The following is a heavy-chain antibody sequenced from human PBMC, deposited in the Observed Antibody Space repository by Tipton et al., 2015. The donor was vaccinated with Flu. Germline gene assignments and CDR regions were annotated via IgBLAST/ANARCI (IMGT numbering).Heavy chain of an antibody. CDR2: IYPSGNT. CDR1: GGSLSSYF. Sequence: LRLSCTVSGGSLSSYFWSWIRQPAGKGLGWIGRIYPSGNTNYNPSLQSRVTMSVDTSRNQSSLSLTSVTAADAAIYYCARSGSYHHYYFDLWGRGTLVSVSS. J-gene: IGHJ2*01. CDR3: ARSGSYHHYYFDL. V-gene: IGHV4-4*07. D-gene: IGHD1-26*01.